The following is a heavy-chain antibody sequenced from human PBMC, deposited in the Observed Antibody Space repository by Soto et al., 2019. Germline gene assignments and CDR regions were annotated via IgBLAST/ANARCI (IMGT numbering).Heavy chain of an antibody. Sequence: GSLILSCAASGFTFSDYYMSLIRQAPGKGLEWVSYISSSGSTIYYADSVKGRFTISRDNAKNSLYLQMNSLRAEDTAVYYCARGATVTTSFLGYYYYGMDVWGQGTTVTVSS. CDR2: ISSSGSTI. J-gene: IGHJ6*02. D-gene: IGHD4-17*01. CDR3: ARGATVTTSFLGYYYYGMDV. CDR1: GFTFSDYY. V-gene: IGHV3-11*01.